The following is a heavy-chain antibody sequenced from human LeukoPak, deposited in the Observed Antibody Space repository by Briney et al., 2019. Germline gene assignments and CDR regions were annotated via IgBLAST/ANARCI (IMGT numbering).Heavy chain of an antibody. CDR2: IEVGGAIT. CDR1: GFTFSSYA. Sequence: PGGSLRLSCAASGFTFSSYAMTWVRRAPGKGLEWGSTIEVGGAITHYAASVKGRFTISRDTSKKILYLQMDSLSPEDTAVYYCAKPLGGSYLFDRWGQGTLVTVSS. J-gene: IGHJ4*02. V-gene: IGHV3-23*01. CDR3: AKPLGGSYLFDR. D-gene: IGHD1-26*01.